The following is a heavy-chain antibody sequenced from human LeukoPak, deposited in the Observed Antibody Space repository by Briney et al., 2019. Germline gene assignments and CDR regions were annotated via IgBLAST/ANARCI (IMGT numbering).Heavy chain of an antibody. V-gene: IGHV4-39*01. Sequence: SETLSLTCTVSGGSISSSSYYWGWIRQPPGKGLEWIGSIYYSGSTYYNPSLKSRVTISVDTSKNQFSLKLSSVTAADTAVYYCARHVRALDHWGQGTLVTVSS. J-gene: IGHJ5*02. CDR2: IYYSGST. D-gene: IGHD3-10*02. CDR3: ARHVRALDH. CDR1: GGSISSSSYY.